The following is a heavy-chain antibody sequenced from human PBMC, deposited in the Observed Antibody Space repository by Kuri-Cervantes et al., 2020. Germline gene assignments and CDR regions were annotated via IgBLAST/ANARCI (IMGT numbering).Heavy chain of an antibody. D-gene: IGHD3-10*01. CDR2: IYSGGST. V-gene: IGHV3-53*01. CDR1: GFTVSSKY. J-gene: IGHJ6*02. Sequence: GESLKISCAASGFTVSSKYMSWVRQAPGKGLEWVSVIYSGGSTYYADSVKGRFTISRDNSKNTLYLQMNSLRAEDTAVYYCARGGGNFYGSGSYANYYYYGMDVWGQGTTVTVSS. CDR3: ARGGGNFYGSGSYANYYYYGMDV.